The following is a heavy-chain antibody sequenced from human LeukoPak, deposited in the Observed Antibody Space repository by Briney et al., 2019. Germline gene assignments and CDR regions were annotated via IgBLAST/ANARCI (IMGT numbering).Heavy chain of an antibody. CDR2: ISSSGSTI. Sequence: TGGSLRLSSAAPGFTFCSYEMNWVRQAPGKGLEWVSYISSSGSTIYYADSVKGRFTISPDNAKNSLYLQMNSLRAEDTAVYYCAREGYYGSGTDYWGQGTLVTVSS. CDR3: AREGYYGSGTDY. J-gene: IGHJ4*02. D-gene: IGHD3-10*01. CDR1: GFTFCSYE. V-gene: IGHV3-48*03.